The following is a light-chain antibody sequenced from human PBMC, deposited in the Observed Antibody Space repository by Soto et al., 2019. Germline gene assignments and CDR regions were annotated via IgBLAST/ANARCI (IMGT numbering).Light chain of an antibody. J-gene: IGKJ2*01. V-gene: IGKV1-5*03. CDR2: KAS. CDR1: QSINSW. Sequence: DIQMTQSPSTRSASVGHRFTITCRARQSINSWMAWYQQNPGKAPKLLIYKASSLESGVPSRFSGSGSGTEFTLTISSLQPDDFATYYCQQYKAFGQGTKLEIK. CDR3: QQYKA.